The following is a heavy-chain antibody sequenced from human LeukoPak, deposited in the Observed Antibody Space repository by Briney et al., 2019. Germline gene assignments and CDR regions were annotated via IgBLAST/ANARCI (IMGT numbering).Heavy chain of an antibody. CDR1: GFTFSGSA. CDR3: VSSRSGWSGIYYYYYYMDV. D-gene: IGHD6-19*01. Sequence: GGSLRLSCAASGFTFSGSAMHWVRQASGKGLEWVGRIRSKANSYATAYAASVKGRFTISRDDSKNTAYLQMNSLKTEDTAVYYCVSSRSGWSGIYYYYYYMDVWGKGTTVTVSS. V-gene: IGHV3-73*01. CDR2: IRSKANSYAT. J-gene: IGHJ6*03.